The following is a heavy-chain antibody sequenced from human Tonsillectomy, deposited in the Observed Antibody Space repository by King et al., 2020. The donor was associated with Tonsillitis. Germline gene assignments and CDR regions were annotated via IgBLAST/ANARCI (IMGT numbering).Heavy chain of an antibody. CDR1: GYSISSGFY. J-gene: IGHJ4*02. CDR3: ARDRDTAGNY. Sequence: QLQESGPGMVKPSETLSLTCAVSGYSISSGFYWGWIRQPPGKGLEWIGSIYPSGNTYYNPSLKNRVTISVETSKNQFSQKLSSVTAADTAVYYCARDRDTAGNYWGQGTLVTVSS. D-gene: IGHD5-18*01. CDR2: IYPSGNT. V-gene: IGHV4-38-2*02.